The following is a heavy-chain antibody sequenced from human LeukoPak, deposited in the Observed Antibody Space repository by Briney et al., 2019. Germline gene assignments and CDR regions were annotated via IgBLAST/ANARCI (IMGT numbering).Heavy chain of an antibody. CDR3: AKDRTYDYGTYDAFDI. CDR2: ISYDGSNK. J-gene: IGHJ3*02. V-gene: IGHV3-30*18. CDR1: GFTFDSYG. Sequence: GGSLRLSCAASGFTFDSYGMHWVRQAPGKGLEWVAGISYDGSNKYYVDSVKGRFTISRDNSKNTLYLQMNSLRPEDTAVYYCAKDRTYDYGTYDAFDIWGPGTMVTVSS. D-gene: IGHD4-17*01.